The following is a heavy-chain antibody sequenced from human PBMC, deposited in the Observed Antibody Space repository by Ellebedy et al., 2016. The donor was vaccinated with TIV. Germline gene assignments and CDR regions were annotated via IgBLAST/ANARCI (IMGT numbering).Heavy chain of an antibody. CDR3: AKDLHHWSANDF. J-gene: IGHJ4*02. CDR2: IGSDGHT. V-gene: IGHV3-23*01. Sequence: PGGSLRLSCAASGLTLSNNAMSWVRQAPGKRLEWVSGIGSDGHTHYADFVKGRFIISRDNSRNTMYLQMTSLRAEDTAVYYCAKDLHHWSANDFWGQGTLVTVSS. CDR1: GLTLSNNA. D-gene: IGHD3-3*01.